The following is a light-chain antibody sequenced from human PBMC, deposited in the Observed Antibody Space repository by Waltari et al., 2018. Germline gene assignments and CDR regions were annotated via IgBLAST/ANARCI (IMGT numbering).Light chain of an antibody. CDR2: WAS. CDR3: QQYYSIPWT. J-gene: IGKJ1*01. Sequence: DIVMTQSPDSLAVSLGERATINCKSSQSVLNRSKNKNYFAWYQLKPVQPPKLLIYWASTRESGVPDRFSGSGAGTDFTLTISSLQAEDVAVYYCQQYYSIPWTFGQGTKVEI. CDR1: QSVLNRSKNKNY. V-gene: IGKV4-1*01.